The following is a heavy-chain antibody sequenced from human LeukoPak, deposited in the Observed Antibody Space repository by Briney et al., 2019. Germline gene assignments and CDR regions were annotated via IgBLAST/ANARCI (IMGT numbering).Heavy chain of an antibody. J-gene: IGHJ4*02. CDR2: IWYDGSNK. CDR1: GFTFSSYG. Sequence: PGGSLRLSCAASGFTFSSYGIHWVRQAPGKGLEWVAVIWYDGSNKYYADSVKGRFTISRDNSKNTLYLQMNSLRAEDTAVYYCARALEANYFDYWGQGTLVTVSS. V-gene: IGHV3-33*01. CDR3: ARALEANYFDY.